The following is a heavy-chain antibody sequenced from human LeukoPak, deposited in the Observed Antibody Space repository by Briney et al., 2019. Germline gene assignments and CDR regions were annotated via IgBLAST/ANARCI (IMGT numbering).Heavy chain of an antibody. CDR2: IGTAGDT. Sequence: QSGGSLRLSCAASGFTFSSYAMSWVRQAPGKGLEWVSAIGTAGDTYYPGSVKGRFTISRENAKNSLYLQMNSLRAGDTAVYYCARGRHYCSSTSCTSNWFDPWGQGTLVTVSS. D-gene: IGHD2-2*01. J-gene: IGHJ5*02. CDR3: ARGRHYCSSTSCTSNWFDP. CDR1: GFTFSSYA. V-gene: IGHV3-13*01.